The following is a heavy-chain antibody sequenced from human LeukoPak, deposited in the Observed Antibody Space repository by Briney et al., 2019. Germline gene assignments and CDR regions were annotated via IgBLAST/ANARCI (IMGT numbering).Heavy chain of an antibody. Sequence: GGSLRLSCAASGFTFDDYTMHWVRQAPGKGLEWVSLISWDGGSTYYADSVKGRFTISRDNSKNSLYLQMNSLRTEDTALYYCAKEADRIAVAGTGLDYWGQGTLVAVSS. CDR2: ISWDGGST. J-gene: IGHJ4*02. V-gene: IGHV3-43*01. CDR1: GFTFDDYT. D-gene: IGHD6-19*01. CDR3: AKEADRIAVAGTGLDY.